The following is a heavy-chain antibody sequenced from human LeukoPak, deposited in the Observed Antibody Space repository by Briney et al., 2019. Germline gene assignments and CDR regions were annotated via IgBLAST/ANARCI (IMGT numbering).Heavy chain of an antibody. CDR3: ARVGGMYSSSWYNWFDP. CDR1: GGTFSSYA. D-gene: IGHD6-13*01. J-gene: IGHJ5*02. CDR2: IIPIFGTA. V-gene: IGHV1-69*05. Sequence: ASVKVSCKASGGTFSSYAISWVRQAPGQGLEWMGGIIPIFGTANYAQKFQGRVTITTDESTSTAYMELSSLRSEDTAVYYCARVGGMYSSSWYNWFDPWGQGTLVTVSS.